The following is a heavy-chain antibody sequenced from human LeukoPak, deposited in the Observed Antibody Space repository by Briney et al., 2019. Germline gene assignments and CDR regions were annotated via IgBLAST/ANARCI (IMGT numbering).Heavy chain of an antibody. J-gene: IGHJ4*02. CDR3: APYYSPVNFAC. CDR2: IYHSGDS. V-gene: IGHV4-61*01. D-gene: IGHD3-10*01. CDR1: GGSVSSGTYY. Sequence: SETLSLTCSVSGGSVSSGTYYWSWIRQPPGKGLEWIGYIYHSGDSYYNPSLKSRVSMSIDMSKSQFYLKLSSVTAADTAVYYCAPYYSPVNFACWGQGSQVSLSS.